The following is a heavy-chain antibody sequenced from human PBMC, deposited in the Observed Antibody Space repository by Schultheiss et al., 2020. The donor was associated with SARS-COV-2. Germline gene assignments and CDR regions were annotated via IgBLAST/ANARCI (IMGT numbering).Heavy chain of an antibody. CDR3: AREEGYSGYDPAGWFDP. CDR2: ISSSSSYI. J-gene: IGHJ5*02. CDR1: GFTFSSYS. V-gene: IGHV3-21*01. D-gene: IGHD5-12*01. Sequence: GESLKISCAASGFTFSSYSMNWVRQAPGKGLEWVSSISSSSSYIYYADSVKGRFTISRDNAKNSLYLQMNSLRAEDTAVYYCAREEGYSGYDPAGWFDPWGQGTLVTVSS.